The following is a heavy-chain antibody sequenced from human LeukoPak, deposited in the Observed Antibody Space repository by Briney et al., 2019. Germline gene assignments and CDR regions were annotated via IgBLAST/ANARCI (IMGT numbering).Heavy chain of an antibody. D-gene: IGHD3-10*01. V-gene: IGHV1-2*02. Sequence: ASVKVSCKASGYTFTGYYMHWVRQAPGQGLEWLGWSNPNSGSTNYAQKFQGRVTMTRDTSISTAYMELSRLRSDDTAVYYCARVTPPPYYYGSGSPSYGMDVWGQGTTVTVSS. CDR3: ARVTPPPYYYGSGSPSYGMDV. J-gene: IGHJ6*02. CDR1: GYTFTGYY. CDR2: SNPNSGST.